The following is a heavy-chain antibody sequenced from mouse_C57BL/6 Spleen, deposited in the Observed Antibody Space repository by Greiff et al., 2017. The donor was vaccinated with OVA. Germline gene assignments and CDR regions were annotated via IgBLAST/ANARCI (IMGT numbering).Heavy chain of an antibody. J-gene: IGHJ1*03. V-gene: IGHV1-82*01. Sequence: VQLQQSGPELVKPGASVKISCKASGYAFSSSWMNWVKQRPGKGLEWIGRIYPGDGDTNYNGKFKGKATLTADKSSSTAYMQRSSLTSEDSAVYFCARSYYYGSSYGYFDVWGTGTTVTVSS. CDR1: GYAFSSSW. D-gene: IGHD1-1*01. CDR3: ARSYYYGSSYGYFDV. CDR2: IYPGDGDT.